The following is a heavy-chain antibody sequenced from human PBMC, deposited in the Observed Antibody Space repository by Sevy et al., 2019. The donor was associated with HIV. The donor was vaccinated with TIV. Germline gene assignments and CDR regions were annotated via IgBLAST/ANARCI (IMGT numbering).Heavy chain of an antibody. CDR1: GFTFSKYA. CDR2: IGVGGRRT. CDR3: TRGGTPREEYYYYGLDV. Sequence: GGSLRLSCVASGFTFSKYAMSWVRQAQGKGLEGVPTIGVGGRRTYYRDSVKGRLTVSRANSKNMVDLQMNSLGVDDTAIYYCTRGGTPREEYYYYGLDVWGQGATVTVSS. D-gene: IGHD3-16*01. J-gene: IGHJ6*02. V-gene: IGHV3-23*01.